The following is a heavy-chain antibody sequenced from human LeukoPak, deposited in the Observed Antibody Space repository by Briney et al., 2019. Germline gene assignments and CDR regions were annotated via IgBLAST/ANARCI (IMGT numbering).Heavy chain of an antibody. CDR2: MNSDVTTI. CDR1: GFTFSSSW. CDR3: GKDRSAVAATSCFDC. V-gene: IGHV3-74*01. Sequence: GGSLRLSCAASGFTFSSSWMYWLRQSPGKGLVWVSRMNSDVTTISYADSVKGRFTISRDNSKNTLYLQMNSLRAEDTAVYYCGKDRSAVAATSCFDCWGQGTLVTVSS. J-gene: IGHJ4*02. D-gene: IGHD2-15*01.